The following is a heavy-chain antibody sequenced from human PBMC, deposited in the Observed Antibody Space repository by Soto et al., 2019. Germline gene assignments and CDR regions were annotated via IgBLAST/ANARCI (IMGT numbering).Heavy chain of an antibody. D-gene: IGHD6-19*01. CDR2: MNPSTGNT. CDR1: GYTFTSYD. Sequence: QVQLVQSGAEVKKPGASVKVSCKASGYTFTSYDIIWVRQATGQGLEWMGWMNPSTGNTDSAEKFQVRITMTRNTSISTVYMELSSLSFEDTAVYYCARGRIIVAGGFDPWGQGTLVTVSS. CDR3: ARGRIIVAGGFDP. J-gene: IGHJ5*02. V-gene: IGHV1-8*01.